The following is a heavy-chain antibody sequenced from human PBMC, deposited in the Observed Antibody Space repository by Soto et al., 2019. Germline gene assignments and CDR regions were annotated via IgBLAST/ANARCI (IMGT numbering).Heavy chain of an antibody. CDR2: ISGSGGST. V-gene: IGHV3-23*01. CDR3: AKGHRGWNSRGMEV. J-gene: IGHJ6*02. CDR1: VFTFSSYA. D-gene: IGHD1-7*01. Sequence: XGSLRLSCASSVFTFSSYAMSCVRHSPGKGLEWVSAISGSGGSTYYADSVKGRFTISRDNSKNTLYLQMNSLRAEDTAVYYCAKGHRGWNSRGMEVWGQGTTFNVS.